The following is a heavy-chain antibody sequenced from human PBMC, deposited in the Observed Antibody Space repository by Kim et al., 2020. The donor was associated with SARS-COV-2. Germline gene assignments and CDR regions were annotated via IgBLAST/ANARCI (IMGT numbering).Heavy chain of an antibody. CDR3: ARDGDLYSSGKDAFDI. CDR2: IKQDGNQK. Sequence: GGSLRRSCAASGFTFSSYWMTWVRQAPGKGLEWVANIKQDGNQKYYVDSVKGRFTISRDNAKNSLYLQMNSLRAEDTAVYYRARDGDLYSSGKDAFDIWGQGTMVTVSS. V-gene: IGHV3-7*01. J-gene: IGHJ3*02. D-gene: IGHD6-19*01. CDR1: GFTFSSYW.